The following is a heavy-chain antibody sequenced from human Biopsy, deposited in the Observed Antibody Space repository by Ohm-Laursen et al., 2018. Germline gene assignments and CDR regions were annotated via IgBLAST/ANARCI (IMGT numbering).Heavy chain of an antibody. D-gene: IGHD3-22*01. CDR1: RGSISSYY. J-gene: IGHJ2*01. CDR3: ARDRGYYSDRTVPGYFDL. V-gene: IGHV4-59*01. Sequence: SDTLSLTCTVSRGSISSYYWSWIRQPPGKGLEWIGHISHTGYTSYKSSLKSRVTISLDTSRKHFSLRLRSVTPADTAIYYCARDRGYYSDRTVPGYFDLWGRGTLVTVSS. CDR2: ISHTGYT.